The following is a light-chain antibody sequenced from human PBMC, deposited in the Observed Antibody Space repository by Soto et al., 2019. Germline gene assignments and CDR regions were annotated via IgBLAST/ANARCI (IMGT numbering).Light chain of an antibody. CDR2: GAS. Sequence: EIVLTQSPGTLSLSPGERATLSCRASQSVSSGYLAWYQLRPGQTPRLLIYGASSRATGIPDRFSGSGSGTDFTLTISRLEPEDFAVYYCQEYGTSRTFGQGTKVEIQ. J-gene: IGKJ1*01. CDR1: QSVSSGY. CDR3: QEYGTSRT. V-gene: IGKV3-20*01.